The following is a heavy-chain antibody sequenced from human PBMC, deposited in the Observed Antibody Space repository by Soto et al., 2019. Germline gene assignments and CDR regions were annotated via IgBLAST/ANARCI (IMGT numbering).Heavy chain of an antibody. V-gene: IGHV4-4*02. Sequence: PSETLSLTCAVSGVCIRSGNWWTWVRPSPQRGLEYIGEIFHDGTANYYPSFERRLAISVDTSKNQFSLKLTSVTAADTAIYFCARLVYDTRLNYMYFEFWGQGTLVIASS. CDR3: ARLVYDTRLNYMYFEF. CDR1: GVCIRSGNW. J-gene: IGHJ4*02. D-gene: IGHD3-10*01. CDR2: IFHDGTA.